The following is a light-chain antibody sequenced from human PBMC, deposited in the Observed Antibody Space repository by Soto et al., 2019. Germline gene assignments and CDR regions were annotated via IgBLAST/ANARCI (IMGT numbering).Light chain of an antibody. V-gene: IGLV2-18*02. Sequence: QSVLTQPPSVSGSPGHSVTISCTGTSSDVGEYDRVSWYQQPPGTAPKLIIYEVINRPSGVPARFSGSKSGNTASLTISGLQAEDEADYYCSSYMSTSRYVFGAGTKVTVL. CDR2: EVI. CDR3: SSYMSTSRYV. CDR1: SSDVGEYDR. J-gene: IGLJ1*01.